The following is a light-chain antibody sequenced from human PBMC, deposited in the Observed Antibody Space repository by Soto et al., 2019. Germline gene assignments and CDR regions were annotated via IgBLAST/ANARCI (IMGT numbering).Light chain of an antibody. Sequence: DIQMTQSPSSLSASVGDRVAITCRATQAISDYLNCYQQKPGKALKLLIYGASNLQSGVPSRFSGSGSGTDFTLTISGLQPEDFGIYYCQQTYSLPITFGPGTKVDVK. CDR2: GAS. CDR3: QQTYSLPIT. J-gene: IGKJ3*01. V-gene: IGKV1-39*01. CDR1: QAISDY.